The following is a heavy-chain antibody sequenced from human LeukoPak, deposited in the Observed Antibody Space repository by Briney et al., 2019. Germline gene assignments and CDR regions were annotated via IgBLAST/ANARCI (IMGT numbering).Heavy chain of an antibody. CDR1: GGSFSGYY. J-gene: IGHJ6*03. V-gene: IGHV4-34*01. Sequence: SETLSLTCAVYGGSFSGYYWSWICQPPGKGLEWIGEINHSGSTNHNPSLKSRVTISVDTSKNQFSLKLSSVTAADTAVYYCARGTNYYGSGSYYTYYSYYYMDVWGKGTTVTVSS. D-gene: IGHD3-10*01. CDR3: ARGTNYYGSGSYYTYYSYYYMDV. CDR2: INHSGST.